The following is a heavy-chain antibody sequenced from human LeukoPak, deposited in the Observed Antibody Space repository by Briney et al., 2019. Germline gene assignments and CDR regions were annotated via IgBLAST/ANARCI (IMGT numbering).Heavy chain of an antibody. Sequence: GRSLTLSCAASGFTFSSYAMHWVRQAPGKGLEWVAVISYDGSNKYYADSVKGRFTISRDNSKSTLYLQMNSLRAEDTAVFYCARDRMYSTAMYYYSAGMDVWGQGTTVTVSS. CDR1: GFTFSSYA. D-gene: IGHD1-26*01. V-gene: IGHV3-30-3*01. CDR2: ISYDGSNK. CDR3: ARDRMYSTAMYYYSAGMDV. J-gene: IGHJ6*02.